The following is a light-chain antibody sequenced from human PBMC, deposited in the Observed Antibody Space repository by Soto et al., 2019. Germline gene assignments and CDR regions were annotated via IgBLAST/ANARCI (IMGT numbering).Light chain of an antibody. CDR3: QQRSNWPTT. J-gene: IGKJ5*01. Sequence: EIVLTQSPATLSLSPGERATLSCRASQSVSSYLAWYQQKPGQAPRLLIYDASNRATGIPDRFSGSGSGTDFTLTISSLEPEDFAVYYCQQRSNWPTTFGQETRLEIK. CDR2: DAS. CDR1: QSVSSY. V-gene: IGKV3-11*01.